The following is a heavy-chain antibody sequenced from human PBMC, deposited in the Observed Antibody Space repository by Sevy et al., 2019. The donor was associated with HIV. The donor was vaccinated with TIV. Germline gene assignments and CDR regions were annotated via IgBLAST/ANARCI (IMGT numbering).Heavy chain of an antibody. V-gene: IGHV4-39*01. J-gene: IGHJ1*01. CDR3: ARRLAAAGGGNEYFQP. CDR2: MSYSGNS. CDR1: GGSINNKAYY. Sequence: SETLSLTCTVSGGSINNKAYYWAWIRHPPGKGLEWIGSMSYSGNSYYNPSLNCRVTISLDTSKNQFSLRLTFVTAADTAVYYCARRLAAAGGGNEYFQPWGQGTLVTVSS. D-gene: IGHD6-13*01.